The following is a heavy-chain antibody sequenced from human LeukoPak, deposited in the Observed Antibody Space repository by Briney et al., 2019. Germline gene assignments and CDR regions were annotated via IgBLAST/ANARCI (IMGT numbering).Heavy chain of an antibody. CDR3: ARDGRGRIVGVDDY. Sequence: ASVKVSCKASGYTFTSYGISWVRQAPGQGLEWMGWISAYNGNTNHAQKLQGRVTMTTDTSTSTAYMELRSLRSDDTAVYYCARDGRGRIVGVDDYWGQGTLVTVSS. J-gene: IGHJ4*02. D-gene: IGHD1-26*01. CDR2: ISAYNGNT. CDR1: GYTFTSYG. V-gene: IGHV1-18*01.